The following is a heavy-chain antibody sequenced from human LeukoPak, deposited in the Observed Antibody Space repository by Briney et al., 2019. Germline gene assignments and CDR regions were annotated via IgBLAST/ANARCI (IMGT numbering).Heavy chain of an antibody. CDR1: GGSISSGDYY. CDR2: IYYSGST. J-gene: IGHJ3*02. D-gene: IGHD3-22*01. Sequence: SETLSLTCTVSGGSISSGDYYWSWIRQPPGKGLEWIGYIYYSGSTYYNPSLKSRVTISVDTSKNQFSLKLSSVTAADTAVYYCARHLDSSGYDAFDIWGQGTMVTVSS. CDR3: ARHLDSSGYDAFDI. V-gene: IGHV4-30-4*01.